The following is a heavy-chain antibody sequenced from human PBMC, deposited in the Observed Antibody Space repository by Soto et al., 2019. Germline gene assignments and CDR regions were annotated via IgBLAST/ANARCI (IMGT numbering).Heavy chain of an antibody. CDR3: ARALLLWFGELLVENWFDP. CDR2: ISAYNGNT. D-gene: IGHD3-10*01. CDR1: GYTFTSYG. J-gene: IGHJ5*02. Sequence: QVQLVQSGAEVKKPGASVKVSCKASGYTFTSYGISWVRQAPGQGLEWMGLISAYNGNTNYAQKLQGRVTMTTDTSTSTAYMELRSLRSDDTAVYYCARALLLWFGELLVENWFDPWGQGTLVTVSS. V-gene: IGHV1-18*01.